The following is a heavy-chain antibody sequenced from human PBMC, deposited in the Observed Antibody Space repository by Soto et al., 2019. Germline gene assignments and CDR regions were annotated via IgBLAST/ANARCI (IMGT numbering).Heavy chain of an antibody. V-gene: IGHV3-48*01. J-gene: IGHJ4*02. D-gene: IGHD1-1*01. CDR1: GFTFSSYS. CDR3: EKDANWEDHY. CDR2: ITSSGTTV. Sequence: PGGSLRLSCAASGFTFSSYSLNWVRQAPGKGLEWVSYITSSGTTVYYADSVKGRFTISRDNSKNTLYLQMHSLRAEDTAIYYCEKDANWEDHYWGQGTLVTVSS.